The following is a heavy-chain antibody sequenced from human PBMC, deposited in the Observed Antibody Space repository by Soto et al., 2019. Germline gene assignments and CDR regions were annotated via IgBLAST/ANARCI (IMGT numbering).Heavy chain of an antibody. V-gene: IGHV3-53*01. CDR1: GFTVSSNY. CDR3: AREGGNYYDSSGYDY. Sequence: EVQLVEPGGGLIQPGGSLRLSCAASGFTVSSNYMSWVRQAPGKGLEWVSVIYSGGSTYYADSVKGRFTISRDNSKNTLYLQMNRLRAEDTAVYYCAREGGNYYDSSGYDYWGQGTLVTVSS. D-gene: IGHD3-22*01. CDR2: IYSGGST. J-gene: IGHJ4*02.